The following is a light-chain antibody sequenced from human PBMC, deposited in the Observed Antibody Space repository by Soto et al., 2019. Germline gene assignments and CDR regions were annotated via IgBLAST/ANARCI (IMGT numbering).Light chain of an antibody. V-gene: IGLV1-40*01. CDR3: QSYDSSLQV. Sequence: QSVLTQPPSVSGAPGQRVTISCTGSSSNIGAGYDVHWYQQLPGTAPKLLSYGNSNRPSGVPDRFSGSKSGTSASLAITGLQAEDEADYYCQSYDSSLQVFGTGTKLTVL. CDR1: SSNIGAGYD. CDR2: GNS. J-gene: IGLJ1*01.